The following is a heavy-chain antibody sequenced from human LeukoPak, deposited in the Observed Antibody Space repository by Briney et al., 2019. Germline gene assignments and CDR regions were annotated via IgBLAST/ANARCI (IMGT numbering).Heavy chain of an antibody. V-gene: IGHV4-39*01. Sequence: TSETLSLTCTVSGGSISSSSYYWGWIRQPPGKGLEWIGSIYYSGSTYYNPSLKSRVTISVDTSKNQFSLKLSSVTAADTAVYYCARHEGRLMGSSSPIYFDYWGQGTLVTVSS. D-gene: IGHD6-6*01. CDR1: GGSISSSSYY. CDR3: ARHEGRLMGSSSPIYFDY. CDR2: IYYSGST. J-gene: IGHJ4*02.